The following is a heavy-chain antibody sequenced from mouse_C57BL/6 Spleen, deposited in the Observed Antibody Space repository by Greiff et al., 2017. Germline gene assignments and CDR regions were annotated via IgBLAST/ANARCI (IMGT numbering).Heavy chain of an antibody. Sequence: EVQLQQSGAELVKPGASVKLSCTASGFNIKDYYMHWVKQRTEQGLEWIGRIDPEDGETKYAPLFPGQATIKKDTSTNTVYLQLSSLTSDDTAIYYCARETTVIAVDYWGQGTTLTVSS. V-gene: IGHV14-2*01. CDR1: GFNIKDYY. J-gene: IGHJ2*01. D-gene: IGHD1-1*01. CDR2: IDPEDGET. CDR3: ARETTVIAVDY.